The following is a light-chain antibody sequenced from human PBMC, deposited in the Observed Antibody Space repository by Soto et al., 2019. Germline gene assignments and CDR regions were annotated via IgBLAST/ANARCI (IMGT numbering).Light chain of an antibody. J-gene: IGKJ1*01. CDR3: PQYNSYS. V-gene: IGKV3-11*01. CDR2: DSS. CDR1: ESVSNF. Sequence: VLKQSPGILSLSPGEGAALSCRASESVSNFLVWYQQKPGQTPRLLMYDSSSGVPDRFSGSGSGTDFTLTISSIQPVDLATYYCPQYNSYSFGQGTKVDIK.